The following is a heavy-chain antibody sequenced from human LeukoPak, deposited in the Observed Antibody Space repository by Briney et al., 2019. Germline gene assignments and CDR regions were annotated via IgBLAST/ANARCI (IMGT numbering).Heavy chain of an antibody. CDR3: ARVHSSSWAYFDN. Sequence: GGSLRLSCAASGFTFSSYWMHWVRQAPAKGLERVAVIWYDGSSKYYADSVKGRFTISRDNSKNTLYLQMDSLRAEDTAVYYCARVHSSSWAYFDNWGQGTLVTVSS. J-gene: IGHJ4*02. V-gene: IGHV3-33*08. D-gene: IGHD6-13*01. CDR2: IWYDGSSK. CDR1: GFTFSSYW.